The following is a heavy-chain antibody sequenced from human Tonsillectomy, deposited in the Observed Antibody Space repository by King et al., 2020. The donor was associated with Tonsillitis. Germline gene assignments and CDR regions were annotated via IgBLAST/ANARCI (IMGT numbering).Heavy chain of an antibody. CDR3: AKVSYSSPFGVNGAFDI. CDR2: IYSGGDST. J-gene: IGHJ3*02. Sequence: VQLVESGGGLVQPGGSLRLSCAASGFMFSNYAMIWVRQAPGKGLEWVSVIYSGGDSTYYADSVKGRFTISRDNSKNTLYLQMNSLRAEDTAVYYCAKVSYSSPFGVNGAFDIWGQGTMVTVSS. D-gene: IGHD6-13*01. V-gene: IGHV3-23*03. CDR1: GFMFSNYA.